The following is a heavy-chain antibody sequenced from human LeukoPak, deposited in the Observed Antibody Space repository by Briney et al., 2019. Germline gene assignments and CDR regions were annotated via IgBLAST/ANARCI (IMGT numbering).Heavy chain of an antibody. V-gene: IGHV4-4*02. CDR2: INHSGST. CDR1: SGSIFSSNW. CDR3: ARHRSSGYYPLFYFDY. Sequence: SETLSLTCAVSSGSIFSSNWWSWVRQPPGKGLEWIGEINHSGSTNYNPSLKSRVTISVDTSKNQFSLKLSSVTAADTAVYYCARHRSSGYYPLFYFDYWGQGTLVTVSS. D-gene: IGHD3-22*01. J-gene: IGHJ4*02.